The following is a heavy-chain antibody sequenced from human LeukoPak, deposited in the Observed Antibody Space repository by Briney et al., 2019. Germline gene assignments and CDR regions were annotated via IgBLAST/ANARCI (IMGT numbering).Heavy chain of an antibody. CDR2: ISGSGDST. CDR1: GFNFSGYA. Sequence: PGGSLRLSCAASGFNFSGYAMTCVRQAPGKGMEWLSVISGSGDSTYYADSMKGRFTISRDNSKNTLYLQMNSLRAEDTAVYYCAKDYSVGGSGSYSWFDPWGQGTLVTVSS. CDR3: AKDYSVGGSGSYSWFDP. V-gene: IGHV3-23*01. D-gene: IGHD3-10*01. J-gene: IGHJ5*02.